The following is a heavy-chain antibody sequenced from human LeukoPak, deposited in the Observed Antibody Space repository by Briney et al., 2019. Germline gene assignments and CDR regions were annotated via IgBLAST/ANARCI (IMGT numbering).Heavy chain of an antibody. V-gene: IGHV1-18*04. D-gene: IGHD3-10*01. CDR1: GYTFTSYG. J-gene: IGHJ4*02. Sequence: ASVKVSCKASGYTFTSYGISWVRQAPAQGLEWMGLISAYNGNTNYAQKLQGRVTMTTDTSTSTAYMELRSLRSDDTAVYYCARELNTMVRGVTSCYFDYWGQGTLVTVSS. CDR3: ARELNTMVRGVTSCYFDY. CDR2: ISAYNGNT.